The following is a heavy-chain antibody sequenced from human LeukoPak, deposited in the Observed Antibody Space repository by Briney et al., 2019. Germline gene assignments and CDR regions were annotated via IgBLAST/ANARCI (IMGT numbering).Heavy chain of an antibody. V-gene: IGHV4-34*01. CDR2: INHSGST. CDR1: GGSVSSYY. D-gene: IGHD4-23*01. CDR3: ARRGGYYYYMDV. J-gene: IGHJ6*03. Sequence: SETLSLTCTVSGGSVSSYYWSWIRQPPGKGLEWIGEINHSGSTNYNPSLKSRVTISVDTSKNQFSLKLSSVTAADTAVYYCARRGGYYYYMDVWGKGTTVTISS.